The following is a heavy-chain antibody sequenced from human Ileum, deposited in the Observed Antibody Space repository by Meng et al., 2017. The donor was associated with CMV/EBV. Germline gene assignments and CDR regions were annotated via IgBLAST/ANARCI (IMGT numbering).Heavy chain of an antibody. CDR2: IYVSVST. CDR1: GGSMGGYY. J-gene: IGHJ4*02. CDR3: AREVDVDGAVPQKGGYYYDY. V-gene: IGHV4-4*07. D-gene: IGHD3-3*01. Sequence: QGHLRDAGPGLVKASEPLSPPCSVFGGSMGGYYWGWIRQPAGKGLEWIGRIYVSVSTDYNPSLKSRATMSVDTSKKQFSLRLTSVTAADTAVYFCAREVDVDGAVPQKGGYYYDYWGQGILVTVSS.